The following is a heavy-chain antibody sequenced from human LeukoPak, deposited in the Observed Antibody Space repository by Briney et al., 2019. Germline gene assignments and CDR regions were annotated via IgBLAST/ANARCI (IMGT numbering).Heavy chain of an antibody. CDR2: VYDIGST. D-gene: IGHD2-15*01. V-gene: IGHV4-59*11. CDR3: AKVSGVVVATIPGGWFDP. CDR1: GGSIGSHY. J-gene: IGHJ5*02. Sequence: SETLSLTCTVSGGSIGSHYWTWIRQTPGKGLEWIGYVYDIGSTKYNPSLKSRVTISVDTSKNQFSLKLSSVTAADTAVYYCAKVSGVVVATIPGGWFDPWGQGTLVTVSS.